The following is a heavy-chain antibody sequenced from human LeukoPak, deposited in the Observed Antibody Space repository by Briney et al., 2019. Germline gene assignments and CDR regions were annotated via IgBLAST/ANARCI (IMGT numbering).Heavy chain of an antibody. CDR1: GASISSYY. CDR2: IYYSGST. D-gene: IGHD1-26*01. Sequence: PSETLSLTCTVSGASISSYYWSWIRQPPGKGLEWIAYIYYSGSTNYNPSLKSRVTISVDTSKNQFSLKLSSVTAADTAVYYCARAPSGSYNPYYFDYWGRESWSPSPQ. J-gene: IGHJ4*02. V-gene: IGHV4-59*01. CDR3: ARAPSGSYNPYYFDY.